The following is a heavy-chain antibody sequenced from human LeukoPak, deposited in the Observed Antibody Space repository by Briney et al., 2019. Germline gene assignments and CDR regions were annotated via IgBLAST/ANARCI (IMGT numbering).Heavy chain of an antibody. Sequence: ASVKVSCKASGYTFTSYDINWVRQATGQGLEWMGWMNPNSGNTGYAQKFQGRVTITRNTSISTAYMELSSQRAEDTAVYYCAKVQTGRGSYSRYYYYGMDVWGQGTTVTVSS. CDR2: MNPNSGNT. D-gene: IGHD1-26*01. V-gene: IGHV1-8*03. CDR3: AKVQTGRGSYSRYYYYGMDV. J-gene: IGHJ6*02. CDR1: GYTFTSYD.